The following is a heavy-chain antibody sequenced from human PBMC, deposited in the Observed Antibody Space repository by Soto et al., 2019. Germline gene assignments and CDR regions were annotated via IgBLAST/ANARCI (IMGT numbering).Heavy chain of an antibody. CDR2: IYYTGNT. Sequence: LSLTCTVPEPSITTYYWSWIRQPPGKGLEWIGCIYYTGNTYYNPSLKSRVTMSVDTPKNQFSLKLSSVTAADTAVYYCARQGSRYYYDSSGYFLDYWGPGTLVTVSS. V-gene: IGHV4-59*08. J-gene: IGHJ4*02. CDR1: EPSITTYY. D-gene: IGHD3-22*01. CDR3: ARQGSRYYYDSSGYFLDY.